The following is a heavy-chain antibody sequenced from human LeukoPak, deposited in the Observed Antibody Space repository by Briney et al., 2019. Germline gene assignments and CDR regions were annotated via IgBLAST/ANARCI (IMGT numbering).Heavy chain of an antibody. CDR1: GGSISSGGYY. V-gene: IGHV4-31*03. CDR3: ARAHDYDFWTERVGFDP. CDR2: IYYSGST. D-gene: IGHD3/OR15-3a*01. J-gene: IGHJ5*02. Sequence: SETLSLTCTVSGGSISSGGYYWSWLRQHPGKGLEWIGYIYYSGSTYYNPSLKSRVTISVDTSKNQFSLKLSSVTAADTAVYYCARAHDYDFWTERVGFDPWGQGTLVTVSS.